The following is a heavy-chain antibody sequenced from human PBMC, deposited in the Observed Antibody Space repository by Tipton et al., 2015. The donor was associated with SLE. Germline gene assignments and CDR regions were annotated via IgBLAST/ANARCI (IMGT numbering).Heavy chain of an antibody. J-gene: IGHJ4*02. CDR1: GFTFSSCE. CDR3: ARGGYCSGGSCFGVFDY. V-gene: IGHV3-48*03. CDR2: ISSSGSTI. D-gene: IGHD2-15*01. Sequence: SLRLSCAASGFTFSSCEMNWVRQAPGKGLEWVSYISSSGSTIYYADSVKGRFTISRDNAKNSLYLQMNSPRAEDTAVYYCARGGYCSGGSCFGVFDYWGQGTLVTVSS.